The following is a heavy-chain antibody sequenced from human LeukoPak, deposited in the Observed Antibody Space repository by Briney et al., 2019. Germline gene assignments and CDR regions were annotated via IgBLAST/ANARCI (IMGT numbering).Heavy chain of an antibody. CDR1: GFTLSSYG. Sequence: GGSLRLSCAASGFTLSSYGMHWVRQAPGKGLEWVAFIRYDGSNKYYADSVKGRFTISRDNSKNTLYLQMNSLRAEDTAVYYCAKGFFGQTRIGYCSSTSCSPPYFQHWGQGTLVTVSS. CDR2: IRYDGSNK. J-gene: IGHJ1*01. CDR3: AKGFFGQTRIGYCSSTSCSPPYFQH. D-gene: IGHD2-2*01. V-gene: IGHV3-30*02.